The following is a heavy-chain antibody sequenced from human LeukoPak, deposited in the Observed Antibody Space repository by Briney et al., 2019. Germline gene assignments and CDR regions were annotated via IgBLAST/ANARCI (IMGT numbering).Heavy chain of an antibody. V-gene: IGHV3-73*01. CDR3: TTVAIAKTSGFDY. Sequence: PGGSLRLSCAASGFTFSDSGMHWVRQASGKGLEWVGDVRSKANSYATAYAASVRGRFTISRDDSKNTAFLQMKSLKTDDTAVYYCTTVAIAKTSGFDYWGQGTQVTVSS. CDR2: VRSKANSYAT. J-gene: IGHJ4*02. CDR1: GFTFSDSG. D-gene: IGHD2-15*01.